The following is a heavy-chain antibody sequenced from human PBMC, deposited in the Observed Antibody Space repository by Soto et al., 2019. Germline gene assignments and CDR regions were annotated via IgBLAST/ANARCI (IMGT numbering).Heavy chain of an antibody. CDR2: IYWAGET. CDR3: AHRDSTGTTTYFDS. D-gene: IGHD1-1*01. V-gene: IGHV2-5*02. Sequence: QITLKEAGPTLVKPTEPLTLTCTFSGFSFTTTRMGVGWTRQPPGNALECLAIIYWAGETRYNPLLRRRLTLTEDTSKNQAVLTMTNMDPTDTATYCCAHRDSTGTTTYFDSWGQGIPVTGAS. J-gene: IGHJ4*02. CDR1: GFSFTTTRMG.